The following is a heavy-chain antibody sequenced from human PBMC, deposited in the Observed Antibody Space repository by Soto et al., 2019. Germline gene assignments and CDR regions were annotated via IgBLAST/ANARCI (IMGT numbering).Heavy chain of an antibody. J-gene: IGHJ3*02. D-gene: IGHD2-15*01. CDR3: VRPLRPSGAWSYRLYAFDI. V-gene: IGHV1-8*01. CDR2: MNPNTGET. Sequence: QVPLVQSGAEVRKPGASVKVSCKASGYIFTSYDINWVRQATGQGLEWMGWMNPNTGETGHAQKFQGRVTVTRDTSTSKAYMELSSLPSDDTAVYYCVRPLRPSGAWSYRLYAFDIWGQGTMVTVSS. CDR1: GYIFTSYD.